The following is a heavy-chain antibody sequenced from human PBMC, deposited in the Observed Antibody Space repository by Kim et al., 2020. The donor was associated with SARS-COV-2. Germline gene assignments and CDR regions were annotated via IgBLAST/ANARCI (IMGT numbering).Heavy chain of an antibody. CDR2: N. V-gene: IGHV6-1*01. Sequence: NDYAVSVKSRITINPDTSKNQFSLQLNSVTPEDTAVYYCARGAVEEGFDYWGQGTLVTVSS. J-gene: IGHJ4*02. CDR3: ARGAVEEGFDY. D-gene: IGHD6-19*01.